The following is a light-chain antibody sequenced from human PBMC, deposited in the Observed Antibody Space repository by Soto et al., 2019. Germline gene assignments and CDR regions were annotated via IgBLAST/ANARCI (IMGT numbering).Light chain of an antibody. CDR2: AAS. Sequence: DIQMTQSPSSLSASVGDRVTITCRAGQSISSYLNWYQQKPGKAPKLLIYAASSLQGGVPSRFSGSGSGTDFTLTISSLQPEDFATYYCQQSYSTPWTFGQGTKV. J-gene: IGKJ1*01. CDR3: QQSYSTPWT. V-gene: IGKV1-39*01. CDR1: QSISSY.